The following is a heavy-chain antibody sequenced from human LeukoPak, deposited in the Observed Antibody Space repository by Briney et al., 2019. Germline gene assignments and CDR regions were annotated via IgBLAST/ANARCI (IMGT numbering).Heavy chain of an antibody. CDR1: GFTFSSYA. CDR2: ISYDGSNK. CDR3: ARDFNYYDSSGYYPVDY. J-gene: IGHJ4*02. V-gene: IGHV3-30-3*01. Sequence: GGSLRLSCAASGFTFSSYAMHWVRQAPGKGLEWVAVISYDGSNKYYADSVKGRFTISRDNSKNTLYLQMNSLRAEDTAVYYCARDFNYYDSSGYYPVDYWGQGTLVTVSS. D-gene: IGHD3-22*01.